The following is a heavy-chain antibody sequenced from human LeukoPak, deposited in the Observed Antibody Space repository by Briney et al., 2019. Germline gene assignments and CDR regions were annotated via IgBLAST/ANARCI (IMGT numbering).Heavy chain of an antibody. D-gene: IGHD2-15*01. CDR2: INNDGSRT. J-gene: IGHJ5*02. Sequence: GGSPRLSCVASEFTFSKYWMHWVRQARGKGLVSVSRINNDGSRTTYADSVKGRFTISRDNAKNTVYLQMNNLRDEDTAVYYCVRETDCTGGSCYLSRWLDPWGQGTLVTVSS. CDR1: EFTFSKYW. V-gene: IGHV3-74*01. CDR3: VRETDCTGGSCYLSRWLDP.